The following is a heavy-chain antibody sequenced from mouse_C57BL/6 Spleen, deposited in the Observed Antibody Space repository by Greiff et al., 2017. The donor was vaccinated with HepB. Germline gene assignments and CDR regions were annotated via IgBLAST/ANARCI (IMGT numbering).Heavy chain of an antibody. D-gene: IGHD1-1*01. J-gene: IGHJ2*01. CDR1: GYTFTDYN. Sequence: EVKLVESGPELVKPGASVKMSCKASGYTFTDYNMHWVKQSHGKSLEWIGYINPNNGGTSYNQKFKGKATLTVNKSSSTAYMELRSLTSEDSAVYYCARKAHYYGSSLDYWGQGTTLTVSS. V-gene: IGHV1-22*01. CDR3: ARKAHYYGSSLDY. CDR2: INPNNGGT.